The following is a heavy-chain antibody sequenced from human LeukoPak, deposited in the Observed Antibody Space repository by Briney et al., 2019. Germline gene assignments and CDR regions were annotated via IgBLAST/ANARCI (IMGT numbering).Heavy chain of an antibody. Sequence: HTGGSLRLSCVASGFTFSSYWMHWVRQDPGKGLVWVSAISGRGGSTYYADSVKGRFTISRDNSKDTLYLQMNSLRAEDTAVYYCAKDQSVLLWSAAFDIWGQGTMVTVSS. CDR2: ISGRGGST. J-gene: IGHJ3*02. D-gene: IGHD3-10*01. CDR3: AKDQSVLLWSAAFDI. V-gene: IGHV3-23*01. CDR1: GFTFSSYW.